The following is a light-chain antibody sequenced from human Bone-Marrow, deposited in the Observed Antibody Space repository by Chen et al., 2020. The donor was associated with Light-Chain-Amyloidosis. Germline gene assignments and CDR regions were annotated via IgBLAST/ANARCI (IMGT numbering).Light chain of an antibody. CDR2: DDS. V-gene: IGLV3-21*02. J-gene: IGLJ3*02. CDR3: QVWDRSSDRPV. Sequence: SYVLTQPSSVSVAPGQTATIACGGHNIGSTSVHWYQQTPGQAPLLVVYDDSDRPSGIPERLSGATYGNTAPLTMSRVEEGDQADYYCQVWDRSSDRPVFGGGTKLTVL. CDR1: NIGSTS.